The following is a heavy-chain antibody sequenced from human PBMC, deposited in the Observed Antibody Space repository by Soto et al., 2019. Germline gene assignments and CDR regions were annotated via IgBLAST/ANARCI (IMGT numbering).Heavy chain of an antibody. V-gene: IGHV4-39*01. Sequence: QVQLQESGPGLVKPSETLSLTCTVSGGSVSSRAHYWGWIRQTPGKGLEWIGNIYYSGTTSYNPSLKSRVTISVDTPKNQFSLRLTSVTAADTAVYYCARQDPLSGYGYGLGGYYFDYWGQGTLVTVSS. J-gene: IGHJ4*02. D-gene: IGHD5-18*01. CDR1: GGSVSSRAHY. CDR2: IYYSGTT. CDR3: ARQDPLSGYGYGLGGYYFDY.